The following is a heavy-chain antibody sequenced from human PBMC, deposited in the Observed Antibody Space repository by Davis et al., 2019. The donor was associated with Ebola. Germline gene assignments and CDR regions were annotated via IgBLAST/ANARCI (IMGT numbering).Heavy chain of an antibody. V-gene: IGHV3-21*01. CDR1: GFTFSRYS. J-gene: IGHJ4*02. CDR2: ISSSSDHI. CDR3: ARDPYRGSYQTSYFDY. Sequence: GESLKISCEASGFTFSRYSMNWVRQAPGKGLDWDSSISSSSDHIHYADSLKGRFTISRDDAKNLLFLQMNSLRVEDTAIYYCARDPYRGSYQTSYFDYWGQGTLVTVSS. D-gene: IGHD1-26*01.